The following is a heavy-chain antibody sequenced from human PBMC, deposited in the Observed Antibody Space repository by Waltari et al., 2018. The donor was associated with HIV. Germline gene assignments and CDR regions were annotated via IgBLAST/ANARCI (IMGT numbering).Heavy chain of an antibody. D-gene: IGHD6-19*01. Sequence: QVQLQESGPGLVKPSETLFLTCAVSGGSISSYNWWTWVRQPPGPGLEWIGEIYHVGSTNYNQSLKSRVTISVDKSKNQFSLELRSVTAADTAVYYCVRVVSGGSGSSWIDPWGQGTLVTVSS. J-gene: IGHJ5*02. CDR1: GGSISSYNW. V-gene: IGHV4-4*02. CDR2: IYHVGST. CDR3: VRVVSGGSGSSWIDP.